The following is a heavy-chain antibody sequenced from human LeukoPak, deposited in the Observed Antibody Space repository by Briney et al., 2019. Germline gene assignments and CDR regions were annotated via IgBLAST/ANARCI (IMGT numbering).Heavy chain of an antibody. Sequence: GASAKVSCKVSGYTLTELSMHWVRQAPGKGLEWMGGFDPEDGETIYAQKFQGRVTMTEDTSTDTAYMELSSLRSEDTAVYYCATRAGGWGSYYWFDPWGQGTLVTVSS. D-gene: IGHD3-16*01. CDR2: FDPEDGET. J-gene: IGHJ5*02. CDR3: ATRAGGWGSYYWFDP. CDR1: GYTLTELS. V-gene: IGHV1-24*01.